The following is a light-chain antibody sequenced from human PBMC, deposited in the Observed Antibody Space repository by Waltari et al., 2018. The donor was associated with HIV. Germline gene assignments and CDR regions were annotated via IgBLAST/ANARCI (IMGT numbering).Light chain of an antibody. J-gene: IGKJ1*01. Sequence: DIVMTQSPLSLPVTPGEPASISCRSSQSLLHSNGYNYLDWYLQKPGQSPHLLIYLGSNRASGVPDRFSGSGSGTDFTLKISRVEAEDVGVYYCMQDLQGPWTFGQGTKVDIK. V-gene: IGKV2-28*01. CDR3: MQDLQGPWT. CDR1: QSLLHSNGYNY. CDR2: LGS.